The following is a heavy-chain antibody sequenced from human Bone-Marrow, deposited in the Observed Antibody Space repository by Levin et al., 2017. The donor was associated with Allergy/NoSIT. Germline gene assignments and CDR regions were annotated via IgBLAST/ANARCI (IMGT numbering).Heavy chain of an antibody. J-gene: IGHJ6*02. CDR2: ISGNGDTT. V-gene: IGHV3-23*01. Sequence: AGGSLRLSCAASGFTFINHAMSWVRQAPGEGLEWVSAISGNGDTTYYADSVKGRFTISRDNSKNTLYLQMNSLRAEDTAVYYCAASSFAYSSSGSVPEYYQYGMDVWVQGTTVTVSS. CDR3: AASSFAYSSSGSVPEYYQYGMDV. CDR1: GFTFINHA. D-gene: IGHD6-13*01.